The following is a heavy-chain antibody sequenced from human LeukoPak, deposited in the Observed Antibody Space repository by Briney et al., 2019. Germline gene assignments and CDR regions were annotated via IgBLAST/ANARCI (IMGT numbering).Heavy chain of an antibody. CDR2: ISSAGDT. CDR1: GFTFSSYD. J-gene: IGHJ4*02. Sequence: GGSLGLSCAASGFTFSSYDMHWVRQATGKGLEWVSGISSAGDTYYPGSVKGRFTVSRENAKNSLYLQMNSLRAGDTAVYYCARGLPGGFDYWGQGTLVTVSS. D-gene: IGHD3-16*01. CDR3: ARGLPGGFDY. V-gene: IGHV3-13*01.